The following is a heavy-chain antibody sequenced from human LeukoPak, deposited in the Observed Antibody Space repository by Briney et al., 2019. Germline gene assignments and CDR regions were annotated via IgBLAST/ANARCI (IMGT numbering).Heavy chain of an antibody. V-gene: IGHV3-20*04. CDR2: INWYGGST. J-gene: IGHJ6*03. CDR3: ARVGCSSTSCYIGPYYYYYYIDV. D-gene: IGHD2-2*02. Sequence: GGSLRLSCAASGFTFDDYGMSWVRQAPGKGLEWVSGINWYGGSTGYADSVKGRFTISRDNAKNSLYLQMNSLRAEDTALYYCARVGCSSTSCYIGPYYYYYYIDVWGKGTTVTVSS. CDR1: GFTFDDYG.